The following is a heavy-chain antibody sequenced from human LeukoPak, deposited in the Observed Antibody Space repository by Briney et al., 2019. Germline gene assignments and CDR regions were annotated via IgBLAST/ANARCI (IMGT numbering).Heavy chain of an antibody. CDR2: LYYSGST. V-gene: IGHV4-59*01. CDR3: ARGGSGISNAFDI. CDR1: GGSISSYY. D-gene: IGHD3-10*01. J-gene: IGHJ3*02. Sequence: KPSETLSLTCSVSGGSISSYYWSWIRQPPGKGLEWIGYLYYSGSTTSNPSLKSRVTMSVATSKNQFSLKLRSVTAADTAVYYCARGGSGISNAFDIWGQGTMVTVSS.